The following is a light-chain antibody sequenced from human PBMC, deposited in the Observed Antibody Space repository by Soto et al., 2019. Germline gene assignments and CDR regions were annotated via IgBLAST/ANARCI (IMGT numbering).Light chain of an antibody. V-gene: IGLV2-11*01. CDR1: RRDIGGS. CDR3: CAYVGGVSLVL. J-gene: IGLJ2*01. Sequence: QSALTQLRSVSGSPGQSVTISCTATRRDIGGSVSWYRQDGGKAPTLLIYDVSQRAPGVPDRFSGSKSGNTASLTIFGLQAEDEGDYHCCAYVGGVSLVLFGGGTKVTVL. CDR2: DVS.